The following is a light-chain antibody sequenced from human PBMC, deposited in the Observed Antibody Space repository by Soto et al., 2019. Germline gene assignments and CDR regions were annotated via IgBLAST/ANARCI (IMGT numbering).Light chain of an antibody. CDR2: HAS. V-gene: IGKV1-33*01. CDR1: QNITNN. J-gene: IGKJ5*01. CDR3: QQYYGLPPIT. Sequence: QSPCSMTASIGDRFTITCQASQNITNNLSWYQQKPGKAPNLLIYHASKLAKGVTSRFSGSGSGTDFSFIITSLQREDLATYYCQQYYGLPPITFGQGTRWRL.